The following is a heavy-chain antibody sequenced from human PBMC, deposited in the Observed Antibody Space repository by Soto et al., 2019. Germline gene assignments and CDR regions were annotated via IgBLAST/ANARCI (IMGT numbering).Heavy chain of an antibody. V-gene: IGHV4-34*01. CDR2: INHSGST. J-gene: IGHJ4*02. D-gene: IGHD3-3*01. CDR3: ARGPYYDFWSGYYADY. CDR1: GGSFSGYY. Sequence: SETLSLTCAVYGGSFSGYYWSWIRQPPGKGLEWIGEINHSGSTNYNPSLKSRVSISVDTSKNQFSLKLSSVTAADTAVYYCARGPYYDFWSGYYADYWGQGTLVTVSS.